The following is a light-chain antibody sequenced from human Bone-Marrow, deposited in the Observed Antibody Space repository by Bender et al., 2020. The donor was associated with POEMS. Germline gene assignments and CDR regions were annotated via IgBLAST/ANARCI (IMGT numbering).Light chain of an antibody. J-gene: IGLJ3*02. CDR3: CSYAGSYTYWV. V-gene: IGLV2-11*01. CDR1: SSDVGGYNF. Sequence: QSALTQPRSVSGSPGQSVTISCTGTSSDVGGYNFVSWYQQHPDRAPKVLIYDVSKRPSGVPDRFSGSKSGNTASLTISGLQAEDEADYYCCSYAGSYTYWVFGGGTKLTVL. CDR2: DVS.